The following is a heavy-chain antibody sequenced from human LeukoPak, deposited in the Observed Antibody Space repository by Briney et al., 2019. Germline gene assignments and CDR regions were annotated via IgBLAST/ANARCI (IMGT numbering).Heavy chain of an antibody. CDR2: IIPIFGTA. V-gene: IGHV1-69*13. CDR1: GYTFNTDY. Sequence: SVKVSCKASGYTFNTDYFHWVRQAPGQGLEWMGGIIPIFGTANYAQKFRGRVTITADESTSTAYMELSSLRSEDTAVYYCARAETPNYYYYGMDVWGQGTTVTVSS. CDR3: ARAETPNYYYYGMDV. J-gene: IGHJ6*02.